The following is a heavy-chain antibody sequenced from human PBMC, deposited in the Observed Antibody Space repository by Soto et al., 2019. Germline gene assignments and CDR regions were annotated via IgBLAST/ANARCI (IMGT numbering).Heavy chain of an antibody. Sequence: GGSLRLSCTASGFTFGDFAMSWFRQAPGKGLEWVGFIRSKAYGGTTEYAASVKGRFTISRDDSKSIAYLQMNSLKTEDTAVYYCTRDPIGSSSINWFDPWGQGTLVTVS. J-gene: IGHJ5*02. CDR3: TRDPIGSSSINWFDP. CDR1: GFTFGDFA. V-gene: IGHV3-49*03. D-gene: IGHD6-6*01. CDR2: IRSKAYGGTT.